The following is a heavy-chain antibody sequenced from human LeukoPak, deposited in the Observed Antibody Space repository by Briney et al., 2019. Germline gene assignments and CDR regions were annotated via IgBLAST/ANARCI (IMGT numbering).Heavy chain of an antibody. CDR1: GFTVSSNY. J-gene: IGHJ4*02. CDR3: ARVPTMVRGVADY. V-gene: IGHV3-53*01. Sequence: GGSLRLSCAASGFTVSSNYMSWVRQAPGKGLEWVSVIYSGGSTYYADSVKGRFTFSRDNSKNTLYLQMNSLRAEVTAVYYCARVPTMVRGVADYWGQGTLVTVSS. CDR2: IYSGGST. D-gene: IGHD3-10*01.